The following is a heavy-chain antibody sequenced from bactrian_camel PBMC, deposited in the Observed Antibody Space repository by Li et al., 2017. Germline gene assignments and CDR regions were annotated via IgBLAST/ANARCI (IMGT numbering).Heavy chain of an antibody. D-gene: IGHD1*01. Sequence: HVQLVESGGGSVQAGETLSLSCTPSGVADDDSMMGWYRQAGPGNECEMVAFISSDGRAVYADSVKGRFTISRDNAKNTLYLQLNSLKTEDTAMYYCAKDLYASVYWGLGTQVTVS. CDR2: ISSDGRA. CDR1: GVADDDSM. CDR3: AKDLYASVY. J-gene: IGHJ4*01. V-gene: IGHV3S55*01.